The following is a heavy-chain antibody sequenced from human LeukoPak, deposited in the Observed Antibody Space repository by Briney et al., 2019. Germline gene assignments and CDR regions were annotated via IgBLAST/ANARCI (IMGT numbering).Heavy chain of an antibody. CDR2: IKEDGSDK. CDR1: GFTFSNSW. D-gene: IGHD3-3*01. J-gene: IGHJ6*04. Sequence: PGGSLRLSCLASGFTFSNSWMTWVCQAPGRGLEWVANIKEDGSDKQYVDSVRGRFTISRDNAKNSVSLQMDGLRAEDTAVYHCVRESDVWSGPGIGRPLDVWGKGTTVTVSS. CDR3: VRESDVWSGPGIGRPLDV. V-gene: IGHV3-7*01.